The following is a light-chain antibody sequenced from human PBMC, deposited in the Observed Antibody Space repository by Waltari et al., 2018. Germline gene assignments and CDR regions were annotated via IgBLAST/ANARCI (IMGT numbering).Light chain of an antibody. V-gene: IGKV1-39*01. CDR2: ACS. J-gene: IGKJ1*01. Sequence: DIQMTQSPSSLSASVGDRVTITCRASKSISSYLNWYQQKPGKAPKLLIYACSSLQSGVPSRFSGSGSGTDFTLPIGSLQPEDFATYYCQQRYSTPEWTFGQGTKVEIK. CDR1: KSISSY. CDR3: QQRYSTPEWT.